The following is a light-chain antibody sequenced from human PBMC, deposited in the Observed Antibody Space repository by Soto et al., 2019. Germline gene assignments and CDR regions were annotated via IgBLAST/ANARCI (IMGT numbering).Light chain of an antibody. J-gene: IGKJ1*01. V-gene: IGKV1-5*01. CDR1: QSMNKW. Sequence: DIQLTQSPSLLSASVRDRVTITCRASQSMNKWLAWYQQNPGKAPKLLIYDVSVLESGVPARFSGSGSGTEVTLTISSLQPEDFAMYYCQHYNGYSWTFGQGTKIEV. CDR3: QHYNGYSWT. CDR2: DVS.